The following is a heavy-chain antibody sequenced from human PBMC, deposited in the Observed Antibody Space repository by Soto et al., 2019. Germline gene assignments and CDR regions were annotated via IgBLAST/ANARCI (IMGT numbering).Heavy chain of an antibody. CDR3: ARGRKCSSSGCWFDP. CDR2: ISGSGGST. V-gene: IGHV3-23*01. D-gene: IGHD6-6*01. J-gene: IGHJ5*02. CDR1: GFTFSSYA. Sequence: GGSLRLSCAASGFTFSSYAMSWVRQAPGKGLEWVSAISGSGGSTYYADSVKGRFTISRDNSKNTLYLQMNSLRAEDTAVYYCARGRKCSSSGCWFDPWGQGTLVTVAS.